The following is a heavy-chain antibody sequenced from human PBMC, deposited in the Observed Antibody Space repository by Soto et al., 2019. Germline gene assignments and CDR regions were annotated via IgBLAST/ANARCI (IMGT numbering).Heavy chain of an antibody. J-gene: IGHJ3*02. Sequence: QVQLVQSGAEVKKPGASVKVSCKVSGYTLTELSMHWVRQAPGKGLEWMGGFDPEDGETIYAQKFQGRVTMTEDTSTDTAYMELSSLRSEDTAVYYCATPDILTVYTIDGHAFDIWGQGTMVTVSS. D-gene: IGHD3-9*01. CDR2: FDPEDGET. V-gene: IGHV1-24*01. CDR3: ATPDILTVYTIDGHAFDI. CDR1: GYTLTELS.